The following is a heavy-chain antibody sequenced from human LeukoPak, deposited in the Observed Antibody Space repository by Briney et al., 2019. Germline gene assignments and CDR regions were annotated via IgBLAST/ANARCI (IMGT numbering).Heavy chain of an antibody. J-gene: IGHJ5*02. V-gene: IGHV4-34*01. D-gene: IGHD6-13*01. Sequence: PSEILSLTCAGYGGPFSGYYWSWIRQPPGKGLEGIGEINHSGGTHYKPFLKSRVTISGDTAKNQFSLEVSSVAAAGTAVLYLANQPQIIAAADTNWFVPWGQGTLVTVSS. CDR3: ANQPQIIAAADTNWFVP. CDR1: GGPFSGYY. CDR2: INHSGGT.